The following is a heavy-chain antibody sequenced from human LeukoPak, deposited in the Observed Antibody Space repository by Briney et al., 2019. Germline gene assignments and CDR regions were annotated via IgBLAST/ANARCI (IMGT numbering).Heavy chain of an antibody. CDR1: GYSFTSYW. J-gene: IGHJ5*02. Sequence: GESLKISCKGSGYSFTSYWIGWVRQMPGKGLEWMGIIYPGDSDTRYSPSFQGQVTISADKSISTAYLQWGSLKASDTAMYYCATTRGYCSSTSCPGSYNWFDPWGQGTLVTVSS. CDR2: IYPGDSDT. CDR3: ATTRGYCSSTSCPGSYNWFDP. D-gene: IGHD2-2*01. V-gene: IGHV5-51*01.